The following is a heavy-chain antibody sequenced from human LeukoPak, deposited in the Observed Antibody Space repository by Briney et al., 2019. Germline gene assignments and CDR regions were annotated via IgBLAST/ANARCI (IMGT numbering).Heavy chain of an antibody. D-gene: IGHD2-8*02. CDR1: AFSFSRFA. J-gene: IGHJ4*02. V-gene: IGHV3-23*01. Sequence: GGSLRLSCAASAFSFSRFAMSWVRQAPGKGLEWVSTISGSGSTTYYADSVKGRFTTTRDNSKRTLYLQMNTLRAEDTAVYYCAKDFYVGPVLARYFDYWGQGTLVTVSS. CDR3: AKDFYVGPVLARYFDY. CDR2: ISGSGSTT.